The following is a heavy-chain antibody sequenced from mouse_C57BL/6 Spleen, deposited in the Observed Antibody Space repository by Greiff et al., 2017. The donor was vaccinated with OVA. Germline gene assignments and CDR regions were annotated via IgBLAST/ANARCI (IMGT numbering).Heavy chain of an antibody. CDR1: GFTFSDYG. J-gene: IGHJ1*03. CDR3: ARGYDSSYWYFDV. D-gene: IGHD1-1*01. Sequence: EVKLVESGGGLVKPGGSLKLSCAASGFTFSDYGMHWVRQAPEKGLEWVAYISSGSSTINYAHTVKGRFTISRDNAKNTLFLQLTSLRSEDTAMYYCARGYDSSYWYFDVWGTGTTVTVSS. CDR2: ISSGSSTI. V-gene: IGHV5-17*01.